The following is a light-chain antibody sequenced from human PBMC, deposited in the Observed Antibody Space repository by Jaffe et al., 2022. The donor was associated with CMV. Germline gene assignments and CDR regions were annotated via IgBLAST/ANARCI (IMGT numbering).Light chain of an antibody. CDR3: TAYTNSNRWV. CDR1: SNDVGGYNY. CDR2: DVN. Sequence: SALTQPASVSGSPGQSITISCTGTSNDVGGYNYVSWYQQHPGKAPKLMIFDVNNRPSGVSNRFSGSKSGNTASLTISGLQAEDEAYYYCTAYTNSNRWVFGGGTKVTVL. V-gene: IGLV2-14*03. J-gene: IGLJ3*02.